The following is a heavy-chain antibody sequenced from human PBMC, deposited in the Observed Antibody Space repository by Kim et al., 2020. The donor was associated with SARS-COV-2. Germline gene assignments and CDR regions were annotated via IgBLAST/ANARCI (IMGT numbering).Heavy chain of an antibody. J-gene: IGHJ2*01. CDR1: GASITSTSYY. CDR2: IFYSGTT. D-gene: IGHD3-16*01. V-gene: IGHV4-39*02. CDR3: ARLTLDGDIWGCYL. Sequence: SETLSLTCNVSGASITSTSYYWAWIRQPPGKGLEWIGSIFYSGTTYYNPSLNSRLTISIDTSRNSFSLKLTSVTAADRATYYCARLTLDGDIWGCYLWG.